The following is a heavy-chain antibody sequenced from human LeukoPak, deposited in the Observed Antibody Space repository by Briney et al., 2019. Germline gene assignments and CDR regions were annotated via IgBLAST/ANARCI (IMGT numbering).Heavy chain of an antibody. J-gene: IGHJ4*02. Sequence: VASVKVSCKASGYTFNNYGISWVRQAPGQGLEWMGWISAYNGNTNYAQKLQGRVTMTTDTSTSTAFMELRSLRSDDTAVYYCARDGSLVSLIAARSRSSAFFVYWGQGTLVTVSS. CDR2: ISAYNGNT. V-gene: IGHV1-18*01. CDR3: ARDGSLVSLIAARSRSSAFFVY. D-gene: IGHD6-6*01. CDR1: GYTFNNYG.